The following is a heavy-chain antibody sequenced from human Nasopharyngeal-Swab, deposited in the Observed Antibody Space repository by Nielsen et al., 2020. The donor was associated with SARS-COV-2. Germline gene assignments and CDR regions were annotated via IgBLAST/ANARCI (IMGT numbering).Heavy chain of an antibody. D-gene: IGHD2-21*02. Sequence: GESLKISCAAFGFTFSDHYMDWVRQAPGKGLEWVGRIRNRANSYTTEYAASVKGRFAISRDDSKNSLYLQMNSLKTEDTAVYYCARGESSGGHWYAGGYWGQGTLVTVSS. CDR1: GFTFSDHY. CDR3: ARGESSGGHWYAGGY. V-gene: IGHV3-72*01. J-gene: IGHJ4*02. CDR2: IRNRANSYTT.